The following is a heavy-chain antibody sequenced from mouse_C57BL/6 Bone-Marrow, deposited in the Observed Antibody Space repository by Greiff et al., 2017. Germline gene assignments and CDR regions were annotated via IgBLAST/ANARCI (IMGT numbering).Heavy chain of an antibody. V-gene: IGHV5-12*01. Sequence: EVKLMESGGGLVQPGGSLKLSCAASGFTFSDYYMYWVRQTPEKRLEWVAYISNGGGSTYYPDTVKGRFTISRDNAKNTLYLQMSRLKSEDTAMYYCARRGGNFPFAYWGQGTLVTVSA. CDR3: ARRGGNFPFAY. D-gene: IGHD2-1*01. CDR1: GFTFSDYY. J-gene: IGHJ3*01. CDR2: ISNGGGST.